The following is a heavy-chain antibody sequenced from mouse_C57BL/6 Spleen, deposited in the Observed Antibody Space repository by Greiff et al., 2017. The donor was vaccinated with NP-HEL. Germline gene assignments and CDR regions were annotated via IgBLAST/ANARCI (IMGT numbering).Heavy chain of an antibody. CDR2: IYPRDGST. CDR1: GYTFTSYD. CDR3: ARRDDYDEGGLDY. J-gene: IGHJ2*01. Sequence: VKLMESGPELVKPGASVKLSCKASGYTFTSYDINWVKQRPGQGLEWIGWIYPRDGSTKYNEKFKGKATLTVDTSSSTAYMELHSLTSEDSAVYFCARRDDYDEGGLDYWGQGTTLTVSS. V-gene: IGHV1-85*01. D-gene: IGHD2-4*01.